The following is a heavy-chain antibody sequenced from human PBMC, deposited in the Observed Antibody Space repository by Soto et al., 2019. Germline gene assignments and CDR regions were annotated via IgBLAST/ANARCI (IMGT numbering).Heavy chain of an antibody. CDR2: IGTAGDT. CDR3: ARGLYGSGSYPPYYYYYMDV. CDR1: GFTFSSYD. J-gene: IGHJ6*03. Sequence: GGSLRLSCAASGFTFSSYDMHWVRQATGKGLEWVSAIGTAGDTYYPVSVKGRFTISIENAKNSLYLQMNSLRAGDTAVYYCARGLYGSGSYPPYYYYYMDVWGKGTTVTVSS. V-gene: IGHV3-13*01. D-gene: IGHD3-10*01.